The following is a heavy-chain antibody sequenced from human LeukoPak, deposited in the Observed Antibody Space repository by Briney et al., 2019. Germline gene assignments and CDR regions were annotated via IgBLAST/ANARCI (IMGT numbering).Heavy chain of an antibody. D-gene: IGHD4-17*01. J-gene: IGHJ4*02. V-gene: IGHV3-21*01. CDR3: ATINGDYDYFDY. CDR2: ISSSGTYI. CDR1: GFTFNTYN. Sequence: GESLRLSCAASGFTFNTYNMNWVRQAPGKGLEWVSSISSSGTYIFYADSVKGRFTISRDNAKNSLYLHMNSLRAEDTAVYYCATINGDYDYFDYWGQGTLVTVSS.